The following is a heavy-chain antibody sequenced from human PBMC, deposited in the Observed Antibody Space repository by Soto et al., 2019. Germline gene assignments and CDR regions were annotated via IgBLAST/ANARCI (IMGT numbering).Heavy chain of an antibody. J-gene: IGHJ6*02. V-gene: IGHV4-59*01. Sequence: QVRLQESGPGLVKPSETLSLTCTVSNASISSYYWSWIRQPPGKRLEWIGYMAPSGSSKYNPSLAGRVTISVDTSNNQFSLKLTSVTAADTAVYSCARNGNFGDDIHDYYGMDVWGRGTTVIVSS. CDR1: NASISSYY. CDR3: ARNGNFGDDIHDYYGMDV. D-gene: IGHD4-17*01. CDR2: MAPSGSS.